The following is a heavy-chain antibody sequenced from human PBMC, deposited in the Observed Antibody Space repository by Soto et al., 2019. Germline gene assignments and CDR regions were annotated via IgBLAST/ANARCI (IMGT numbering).Heavy chain of an antibody. V-gene: IGHV3-11*01. CDR1: GFTFSDYY. J-gene: IGHJ4*02. CDR2: ISGGGTTI. CDR3: ARVSGLETLDY. Sequence: QVQLVESGGGLVKPGGSLRLSCFASGFTFSDYYISWIRQAPGKGLEWVSYISGGGTTIYYADSVKGRFTISRDNAKNSLYLQMNSLRAEDTAVYHCARVSGLETLDYWGQGTLVTVSS. D-gene: IGHD1-1*01.